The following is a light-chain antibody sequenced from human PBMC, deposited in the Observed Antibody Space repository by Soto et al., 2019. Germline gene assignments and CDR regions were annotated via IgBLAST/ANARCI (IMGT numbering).Light chain of an antibody. CDR3: QQYNNWPRT. Sequence: EIVMPQSPATLSVSPGESAPLSCRASQSVRSNLAWYQQKPGQAPRLLIYGASTRATGIPARFSGSGPGTEFTLTISSLQSEDFAVYYCQQYNNWPRTVGEGTKVAIK. V-gene: IGKV3-15*01. J-gene: IGKJ4*01. CDR2: GAS. CDR1: QSVRSN.